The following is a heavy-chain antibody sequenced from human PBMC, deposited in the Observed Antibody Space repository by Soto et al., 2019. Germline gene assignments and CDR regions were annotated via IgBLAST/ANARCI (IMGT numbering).Heavy chain of an antibody. CDR3: ARETYCYDSSGYYDY. CDR2: IYHSGST. J-gene: IGHJ4*02. D-gene: IGHD3-22*01. CDR1: GYSISSGYY. Sequence: SETLSLTCAVSGYSISSGYYWGWIRQPPGKGLEWIGSIYHSGSTYYNPSLKSRVTISVDTSKNQFSLKLSSVTAADTAVYYCARETYCYDSSGYYDYWGQGTLVTVSS. V-gene: IGHV4-38-2*02.